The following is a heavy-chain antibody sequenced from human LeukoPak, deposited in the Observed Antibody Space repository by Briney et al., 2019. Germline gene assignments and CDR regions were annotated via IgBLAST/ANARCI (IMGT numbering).Heavy chain of an antibody. CDR2: ISPNSGGT. Sequence: ASVKVSCKASGYTFTGYYMHWVRQAPGQGLEWMGWISPNSGGTNYAQKFQGRVTMTRDTSISTAYMELSRLRSDDTAVYYCASLGAPFEEGGYYFDYWGQGTLVTVSS. D-gene: IGHD3-22*01. CDR1: GYTFTGYY. J-gene: IGHJ4*02. CDR3: ASLGAPFEEGGYYFDY. V-gene: IGHV1-2*02.